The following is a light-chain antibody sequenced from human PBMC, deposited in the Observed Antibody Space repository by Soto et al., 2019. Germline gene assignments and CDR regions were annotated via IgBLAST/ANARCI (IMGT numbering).Light chain of an antibody. J-gene: IGLJ3*02. CDR1: SSNIGAGYD. CDR2: GNN. Sequence: QSVLTQPPSVSGAPGQRVTISCTGASSNIGAGYDVHWYLQLPGTAPKLLIYGNNNRPSGVPDRFSGSKSGTSASLAITGLQAEDEADYYCQSYDNSLSGWVFGGGTKLTVL. CDR3: QSYDNSLSGWV. V-gene: IGLV1-40*01.